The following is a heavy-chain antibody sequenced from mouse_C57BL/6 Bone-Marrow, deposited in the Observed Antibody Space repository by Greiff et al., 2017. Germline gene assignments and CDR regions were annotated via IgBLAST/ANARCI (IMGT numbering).Heavy chain of an antibody. Sequence: QVQLQQPGAELVRPGSSVKLSCKASGYTFTSYWMGWVKQRPGQGLEWIGNIYPSDSETHYNQKFKDKATLTADKSSSTAYMQLSSLTSEVSAVYYCARGWLPNLDYWGQGTTLTVSS. CDR1: GYTFTSYW. D-gene: IGHD2-2*01. CDR3: ARGWLPNLDY. V-gene: IGHV1-61*01. J-gene: IGHJ2*01. CDR2: IYPSDSET.